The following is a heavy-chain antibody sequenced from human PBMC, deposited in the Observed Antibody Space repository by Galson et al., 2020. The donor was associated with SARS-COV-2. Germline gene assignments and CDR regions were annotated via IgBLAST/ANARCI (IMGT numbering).Heavy chain of an antibody. V-gene: IGHV5-51*01. CDR3: ARVYYDSSGFMPYYFDY. Sequence: KIGESLKISCKGSGYSFTSYWIGWVRQMPGKGLEWMGIIYPGDSDTRYSPSFQGQVTISADKSISTAYLQWSSLKASDTAMYYCARVYYDSSGFMPYYFDYWGQGTLVTVSS. CDR1: GYSFTSYW. CDR2: IYPGDSDT. D-gene: IGHD3-22*01. J-gene: IGHJ4*02.